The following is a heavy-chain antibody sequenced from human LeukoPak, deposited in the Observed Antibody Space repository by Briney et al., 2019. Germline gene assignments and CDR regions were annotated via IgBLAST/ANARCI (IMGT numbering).Heavy chain of an antibody. CDR3: ARGQEGVLQNWYFDY. D-gene: IGHD2-8*01. V-gene: IGHV1-18*01. J-gene: IGHJ4*02. Sequence: ASVKVSCKASGYTFTSYGISWVRQAPGQVLAWMGWISAYNGNTNYAQKLQGRVTMTTDTSTSTAYMELRSLRSDDTAVYYCARGQEGVLQNWYFDYWGQGTLVTVSS. CDR1: GYTFTSYG. CDR2: ISAYNGNT.